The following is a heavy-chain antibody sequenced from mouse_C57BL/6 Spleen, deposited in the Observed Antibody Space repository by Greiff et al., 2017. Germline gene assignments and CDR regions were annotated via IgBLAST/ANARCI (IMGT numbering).Heavy chain of an antibody. V-gene: IGHV10-1*01. CDR2: IRSKSNNYAT. Sequence: EVQVVESGGGLVQPKGSLKLSCAASGFSFNTYAMNWVRQAPGKGLEWVARIRSKSNNYATYYADSVKDRFTISRDDSESMLYLQMNKLKTEDTAMYDCVREGFAYWGQGTLVTVSA. CDR3: VREGFAY. CDR1: GFSFNTYA. J-gene: IGHJ3*01.